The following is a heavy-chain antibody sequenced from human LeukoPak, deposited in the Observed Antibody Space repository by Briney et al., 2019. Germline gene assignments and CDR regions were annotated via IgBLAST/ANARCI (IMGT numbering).Heavy chain of an antibody. CDR2: ISHSGST. V-gene: IGHV4-34*01. CDR1: GGSFSGYY. J-gene: IGHJ5*02. CDR3: ARGSKMLGYNWFDP. Sequence: SETLSLTCAVYGGSFSGYYWNWIRQPPGKGLEWIGEISHSGSTNYIPSLKSRVTISVDTSKNQFSLKLSSVTAADTAVYYCARGSKMLGYNWFDPWGQGTLVTVSS. D-gene: IGHD1-26*01.